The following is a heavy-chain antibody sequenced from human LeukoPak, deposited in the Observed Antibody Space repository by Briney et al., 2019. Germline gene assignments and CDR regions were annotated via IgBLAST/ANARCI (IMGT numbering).Heavy chain of an antibody. Sequence: GGSLRLSCAASGFTFSSYGTHWVRQAPGKGLEWVAVISYDGSNKYHADSVKGRFTISRDNSKNTLYLQMNSLRVEDMAVYYCANLYGDYPDYWGQGTLVTVSS. D-gene: IGHD4-17*01. V-gene: IGHV3-30*18. CDR1: GFTFSSYG. CDR2: ISYDGSNK. J-gene: IGHJ4*02. CDR3: ANLYGDYPDY.